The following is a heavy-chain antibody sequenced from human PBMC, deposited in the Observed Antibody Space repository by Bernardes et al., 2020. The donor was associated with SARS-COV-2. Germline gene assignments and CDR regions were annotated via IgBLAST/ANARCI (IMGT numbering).Heavy chain of an antibody. CDR3: ATSYQLRYSSYYYYYMDV. J-gene: IGHJ6*03. D-gene: IGHD2-2*01. V-gene: IGHV3-74*01. CDR1: GFTFSSYW. CDR2: INYDGSST. Sequence: GGSLRLSCAASGFTFSSYWMHWVRQAPGKGLVWVSRINYDGSSTSYADSVKGRFTISRDNAKNTLYLQMNSLRAEDTAVYYCATSYQLRYSSYYYYYMDVWGKGTTVTVSS.